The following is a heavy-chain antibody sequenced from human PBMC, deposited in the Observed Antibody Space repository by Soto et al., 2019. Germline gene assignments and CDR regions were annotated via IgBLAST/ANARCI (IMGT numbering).Heavy chain of an antibody. V-gene: IGHV4-39*01. D-gene: IGHD3-3*01. CDR2: IYYSGST. CDR1: GGSISSSSYY. J-gene: IGHJ4*02. Sequence: QLQLQESGPGLVKPSETLSLTCTVSGGSISSSSYYWGWIRQPPGKGLEWIGSIYYSGSTYYNPSLKSRVTISVDTSKHQFSLKLSSVTAADTAVYYCARQLYDFWSGYLNYFDYWGQGTLVTVSS. CDR3: ARQLYDFWSGYLNYFDY.